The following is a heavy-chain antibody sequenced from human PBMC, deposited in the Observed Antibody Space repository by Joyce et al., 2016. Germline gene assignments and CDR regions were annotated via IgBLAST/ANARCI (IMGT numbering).Heavy chain of an antibody. D-gene: IGHD3-10*01. J-gene: IGHJ4*02. CDR3: ARDDYGSGFYDY. Sequence: QVQLQESGPGLVKPSQTLSLTCTVSGGSISSGGYYWSWIRQHPGKGLEYIGYIYYSGTTYYNPALKSRVTISMYTSKNQFSLKLSSVTAADTAVYYCARDDYGSGFYDYWGQGTLVTVSS. CDR2: IYYSGTT. CDR1: GGSISSGGYY. V-gene: IGHV4-31*03.